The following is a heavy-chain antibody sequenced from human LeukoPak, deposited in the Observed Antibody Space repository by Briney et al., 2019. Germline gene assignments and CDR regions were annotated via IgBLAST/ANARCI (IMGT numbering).Heavy chain of an antibody. CDR1: GYTFTSYG. J-gene: IGHJ4*02. Sequence: ASVKVSCKASGYTFTSYGISWVRQAPGQGLEWMGWMNPNSGNTGYAQKFQGRVTMTRNTSISTAYMELSSLRSEDTAVYYCARGDYYDSSATFDYWGQGTLVTVSS. V-gene: IGHV1-8*02. CDR2: MNPNSGNT. D-gene: IGHD3-22*01. CDR3: ARGDYYDSSATFDY.